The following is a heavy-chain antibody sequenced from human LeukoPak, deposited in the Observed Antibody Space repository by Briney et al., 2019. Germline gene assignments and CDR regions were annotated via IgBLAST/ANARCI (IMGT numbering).Heavy chain of an antibody. V-gene: IGHV4-31*11. D-gene: IGHD3-10*01. CDR1: GGSFSGYY. J-gene: IGHJ6*02. CDR2: IYYSGST. Sequence: KPSETLSLTCAVYGGSFSGYYWSWIRQHPGKGLEWIGYIYYSGSTYYNPSLKSRVTISVDTSKNQFSLKLSSVTAADTAVYYCARVVWFGELRGMDVWGQGTTVTVSS. CDR3: ARVVWFGELRGMDV.